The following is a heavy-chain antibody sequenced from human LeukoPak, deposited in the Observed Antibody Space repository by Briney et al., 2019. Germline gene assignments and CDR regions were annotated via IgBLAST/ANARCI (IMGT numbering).Heavy chain of an antibody. V-gene: IGHV3-23*01. Sequence: GGSLRLSCAASGFNFANHAMSWVRQTPGKGLGWVSAISGGGDITYYADSVTGRFTISRDNSKDTLFLQMHSLRPRDTAVYYCVREDTPATANYWGQGTLVTISS. D-gene: IGHD2-21*02. J-gene: IGHJ4*02. CDR3: VREDTPATANY. CDR1: GFNFANHA. CDR2: ISGGGDIT.